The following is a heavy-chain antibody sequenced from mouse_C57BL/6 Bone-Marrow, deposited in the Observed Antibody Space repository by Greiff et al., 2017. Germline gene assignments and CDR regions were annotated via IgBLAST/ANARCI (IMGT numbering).Heavy chain of an antibody. V-gene: IGHV1-74*01. CDR1: GYTFTSYW. CDR2: IHPSDSDT. CDR3: AICYDYDGGGYYFDY. J-gene: IGHJ2*01. D-gene: IGHD2-4*01. Sequence: QVQLQQPGAELVKPGASVKVSCKASGYTFTSYWMHWVKQRPGQGLEWIGRIHPSDSDTNYNQKFKGKATLTVAKSSSTAYMQLSSLTSEDSAVYYCAICYDYDGGGYYFDYWGQGTTLTVSS.